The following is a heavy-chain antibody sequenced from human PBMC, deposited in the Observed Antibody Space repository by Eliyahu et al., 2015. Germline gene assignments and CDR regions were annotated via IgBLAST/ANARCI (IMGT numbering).Heavy chain of an antibody. D-gene: IGHD3-10*01. CDR2: INWNSGSI. J-gene: IGHJ4*02. Sequence: EVQLVESGGGLVQPGRSLRLSCAASGFXFDXYAMHWVRQAPGKGLEWVSGINWNSGSIGYADSVKGRFTISRDNAKNSLYLQMNSLRAEDTALYYCAKDQSLVQGHNTLFHFWGQGTLVTVSS. CDR1: GFXFDXYA. CDR3: AKDQSLVQGHNTLFHF. V-gene: IGHV3-9*01.